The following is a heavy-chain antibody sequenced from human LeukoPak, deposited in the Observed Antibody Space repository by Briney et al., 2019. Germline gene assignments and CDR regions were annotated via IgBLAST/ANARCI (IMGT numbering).Heavy chain of an antibody. CDR1: GFTFSSYA. J-gene: IGHJ4*02. Sequence: GGSLRLSCAASGFTFSSYAMHWVRQAPGKGLEWVAVISYDGSNKYYADSVKGRFTISRDYSKNTLYLQMNSLRAEDTAVYYCARDANTGRVAAAGTPVYWGQGTLVTVSS. D-gene: IGHD6-13*01. CDR2: ISYDGSNK. V-gene: IGHV3-30-3*01. CDR3: ARDANTGRVAAAGTPVY.